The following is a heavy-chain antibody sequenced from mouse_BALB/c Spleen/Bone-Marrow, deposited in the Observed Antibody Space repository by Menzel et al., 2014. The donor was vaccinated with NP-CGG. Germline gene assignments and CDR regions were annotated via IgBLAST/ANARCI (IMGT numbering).Heavy chain of an antibody. J-gene: IGHJ3*01. V-gene: IGHV5-9-2*01. CDR1: GFTFSNYG. D-gene: IGHD2-4*01. CDR3: ARHAYYDQTEVSFVY. CDR2: IGGGGSYT. Sequence: EVNVVESGGGLVKSGGSLKLSCAASGFTFSNYGMSWVRQTPEKRLEWVATIGGGGSYTFYSDSVKGRFTISRDNAKNNLYLQLSSLRSEDTALYYCARHAYYDQTEVSFVYWGQGTLVTVSA.